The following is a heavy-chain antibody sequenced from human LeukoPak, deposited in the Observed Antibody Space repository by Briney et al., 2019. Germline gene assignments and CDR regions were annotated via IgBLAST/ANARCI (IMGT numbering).Heavy chain of an antibody. V-gene: IGHV4-4*07. CDR1: GGSISSYY. CDR2: VYSSGST. D-gene: IGHD2-15*01. J-gene: IGHJ5*02. Sequence: SETLSLTCTVSGGSISSYYWSWIRQPAGKGLECIGRVYSSGSTNYNPSLKSRVTMSIDTSKNQFSLKLSSVTAADTAVYYCAREVVAATYLDGWFDPWGQGTLVTVSS. CDR3: AREVVAATYLDGWFDP.